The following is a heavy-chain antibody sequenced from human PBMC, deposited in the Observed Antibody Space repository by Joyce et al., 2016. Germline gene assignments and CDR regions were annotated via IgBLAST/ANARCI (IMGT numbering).Heavy chain of an antibody. Sequence: EVQLVESGGGLVKPGGSMRLYCAASGFSFRDYNMTWLRKAPGKGLECVSFNSGRWSFIHYADSVKGRVTVSRDNAKNSLFLQMSSLRAEDTAVYYCAMDLSDPQVGLLGAEYFQNWGQGTLVTVSS. CDR3: AMDLSDPQVGLLGAEYFQN. D-gene: IGHD1-26*01. J-gene: IGHJ1*01. CDR1: GFSFRDYN. V-gene: IGHV3-21*02. CDR2: NSGRWSFI.